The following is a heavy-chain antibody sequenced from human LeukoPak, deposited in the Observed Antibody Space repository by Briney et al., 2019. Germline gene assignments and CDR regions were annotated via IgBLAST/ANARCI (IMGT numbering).Heavy chain of an antibody. V-gene: IGHV6-1*01. Sequence: SQTLSLTCAISGDSVSSNSAAWNWIRQSPSRGLEWLGRTYYRSKWYNDYAVSVKSRITINPDTSKNQFSLQLNSVTPEDTAVYYCAKSIAVKGDWYFDLWGRGTLVTVSS. CDR2: TYYRSKWYN. CDR1: GDSVSSNSAA. J-gene: IGHJ2*01. D-gene: IGHD6-19*01. CDR3: AKSIAVKGDWYFDL.